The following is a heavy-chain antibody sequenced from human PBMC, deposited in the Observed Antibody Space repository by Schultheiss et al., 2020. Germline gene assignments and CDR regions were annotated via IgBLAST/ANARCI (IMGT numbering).Heavy chain of an antibody. CDR3: ARIFRSSFSRFDP. V-gene: IGHV1-2*06. CDR2: INPNSGGT. CDR1: GYTFTGYY. Sequence: ASVKVSCKASGYTFTGYYMHWVRQAPGQGLEWMGRINPNSGGTNYAQKFQGRVTMTRDTSISTAYMELSRLRSDDTAVYYCARIFRSSFSRFDPWGQGTLVTVSS. D-gene: IGHD6-6*01. J-gene: IGHJ5*02.